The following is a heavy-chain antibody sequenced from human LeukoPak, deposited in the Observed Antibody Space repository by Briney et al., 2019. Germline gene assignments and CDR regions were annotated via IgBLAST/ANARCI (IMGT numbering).Heavy chain of an antibody. D-gene: IGHD2-15*01. CDR3: ARGDYCSGGSCYSRAFDI. CDR1: GGSISSYY. J-gene: IGHJ3*02. Sequence: SETLSLTCTVSGGSISSYYWSWIRQAAGKGLEWIGRIYTSGSTNYNPSLKSRVTMSVDTSKNQFSLKLSSVTAADTAVYYCARGDYCSGGSCYSRAFDIWGQGTMVTVSS. V-gene: IGHV4-4*07. CDR2: IYTSGST.